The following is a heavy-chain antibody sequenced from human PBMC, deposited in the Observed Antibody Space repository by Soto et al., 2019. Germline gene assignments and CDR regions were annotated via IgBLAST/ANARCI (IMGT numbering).Heavy chain of an antibody. CDR3: AGPLLGYGDYNGMDV. J-gene: IGHJ6*02. D-gene: IGHD4-17*01. Sequence: SVRLSCAASGFTFSSYEMNWVRQSPGKGLEWISYISSSGSTIYYADSVKGRFTISRDNAKNSLYLQMNSLRAEDTAVYYCAGPLLGYGDYNGMDVWGQGTTVTVSS. CDR1: GFTFSSYE. V-gene: IGHV3-48*03. CDR2: ISSSGSTI.